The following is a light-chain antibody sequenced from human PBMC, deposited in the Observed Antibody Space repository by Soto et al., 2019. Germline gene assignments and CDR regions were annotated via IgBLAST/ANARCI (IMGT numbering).Light chain of an antibody. J-gene: IGLJ1*01. CDR2: GNS. V-gene: IGLV1-40*01. CDR3: QSYDSSLSALYV. CDR1: SSNIGAGYD. Sequence: SELKRAASGSGAPGQRGTITSTRSSSNIGAGYDVNWYQQLPGTAPKLLIYGNSNRPSGVPDRFSGSKSGTSASLAITGLQAEDEADYYCQSYDSSLSALYVFGTGTKVTVL.